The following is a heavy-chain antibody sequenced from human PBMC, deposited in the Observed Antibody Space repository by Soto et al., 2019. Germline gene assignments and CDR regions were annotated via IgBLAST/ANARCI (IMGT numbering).Heavy chain of an antibody. CDR1: GFTFSSYA. J-gene: IGHJ4*02. D-gene: IGHD5-12*01. CDR3: AKVKTWTYLDY. CDR2: ISGSGDSI. Sequence: EVQLLESGGGLVQPGESLRLSCAASGFTFSSYATSWVRQAPGKGLEWVSSISGSGDSIYYADSVKGRFTISRDNSKNTLYRQMNSLRAEDTAVYYCAKVKTWTYLDYWGQGTLVTVSS. V-gene: IGHV3-23*01.